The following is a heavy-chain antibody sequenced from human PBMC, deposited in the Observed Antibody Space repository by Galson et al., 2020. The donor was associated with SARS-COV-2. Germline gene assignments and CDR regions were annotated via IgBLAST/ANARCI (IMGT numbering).Heavy chain of an antibody. D-gene: IGHD3-10*01. CDR1: GGSFSGYS. J-gene: IGHJ6*03. CDR2: INIGGNT. CDR3: ARGHRGVVPSPVLGLGPFYSYYYMDV. Sequence: SETLSLTCAVYGGSFSGYSWTWIRQPPGKGLEWIGEINIGGNTNYSPSLRSRVTVSVDTSKNQFSLNLRSVTAADTALYYCARGHRGVVPSPVLGLGPFYSYYYMDVWGKGTTVTVSS. V-gene: IGHV4-34*01.